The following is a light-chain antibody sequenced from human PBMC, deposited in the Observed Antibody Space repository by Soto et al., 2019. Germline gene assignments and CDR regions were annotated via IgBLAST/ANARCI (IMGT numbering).Light chain of an antibody. V-gene: IGKV3-15*01. CDR3: HQYDDGPYT. J-gene: IGKJ2*01. CDR1: QSVSSN. CDR2: GAS. Sequence: EIVMTQSPATLSLSPGERATLSCRASQSVSSNVAWYQQIPGQTPRLLTYGASTRATGIPVRFSGSGSGTEFTLTISSLQSEDFAVYYCHQYDDGPYTFGQGTKVDIK.